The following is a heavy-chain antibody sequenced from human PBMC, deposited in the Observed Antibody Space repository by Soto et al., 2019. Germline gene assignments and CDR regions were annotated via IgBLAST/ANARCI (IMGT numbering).Heavy chain of an antibody. Sequence: QVQLMQSGAEVKKPGSSVKVSCKASGGTFSSYTISWVRQAPGQGLEWMGRIIPILGIANYAKKFQGRVTITADKSTSTAYMELSSLRSEDTAVYYCARCSSTSCYNGMDVWGQGTTVTVSS. CDR2: IIPILGIA. D-gene: IGHD2-2*02. CDR1: GGTFSSYT. CDR3: ARCSSTSCYNGMDV. V-gene: IGHV1-69*02. J-gene: IGHJ6*02.